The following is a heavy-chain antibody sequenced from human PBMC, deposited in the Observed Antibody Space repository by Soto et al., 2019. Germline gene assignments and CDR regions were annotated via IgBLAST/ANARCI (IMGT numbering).Heavy chain of an antibody. J-gene: IGHJ4*02. D-gene: IGHD3-22*01. CDR1: GFTFSSYG. CDR2: ISYDGSNK. Sequence: QVQLVESGGGVVQPGRSLRLSCAASGFTFSSYGMHWVRQAPGKGLEWVAVISYDGSNKYYADSVKGRFTISRDNSKNTLYLQMNSLRAEDTAVYYCAKDIEYYDSSSYDYWGQGTLVTGSS. CDR3: AKDIEYYDSSSYDY. V-gene: IGHV3-30*18.